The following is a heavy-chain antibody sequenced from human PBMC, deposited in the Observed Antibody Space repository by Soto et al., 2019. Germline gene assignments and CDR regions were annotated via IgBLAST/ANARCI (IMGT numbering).Heavy chain of an antibody. CDR3: ARVGGNWNDDDFDY. CDR2: MNPNSGDT. Sequence: QVQLVQSGADVKKPGASVKVSCKASGYTFSDHDINWVRQASGQGPEWLGWMNPNSGDTGYAQNFQGRVTMTRDTSKRTAYMELSSLRSEDTAVYYCARVGGNWNDDDFDYWGQGTLVTVSS. CDR1: GYTFSDHD. D-gene: IGHD1-1*01. J-gene: IGHJ4*02. V-gene: IGHV1-8*01.